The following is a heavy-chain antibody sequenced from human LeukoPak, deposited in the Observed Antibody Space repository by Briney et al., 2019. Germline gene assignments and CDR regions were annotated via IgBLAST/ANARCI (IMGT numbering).Heavy chain of an antibody. CDR3: ARLAGYSSSYYYYMDV. CDR2: IYPGDSDT. V-gene: IGHV5-51*01. Sequence: GESLKISCQGSGYSFTSYWIGWVRQMPGRGLEWMGIIYPGDSDTRYSPSFQGQVTISADKSISTAYLQWSSLKASDTAMYYCARLAGYSSSYYYYMDVWGKGTTVTVSS. J-gene: IGHJ6*03. D-gene: IGHD6-6*01. CDR1: GYSFTSYW.